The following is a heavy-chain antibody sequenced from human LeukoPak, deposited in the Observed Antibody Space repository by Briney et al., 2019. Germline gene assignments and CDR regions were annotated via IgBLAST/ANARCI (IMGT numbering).Heavy chain of an antibody. D-gene: IGHD1-7*01. J-gene: IGHJ4*02. CDR1: GCTFSSYW. CDR2: IKQDVSEK. CDR3: ARDRDWNYDY. V-gene: IGHV3-7*01. Sequence: GGSLRLSSAASGCTFSSYWMSWVRQAPGKGLEWVANIKQDVSEKYYVDSVKGRFTISRDNAKNSLYLQMNSLRAEDTAVYYCARDRDWNYDYWGQGTLVTVSS.